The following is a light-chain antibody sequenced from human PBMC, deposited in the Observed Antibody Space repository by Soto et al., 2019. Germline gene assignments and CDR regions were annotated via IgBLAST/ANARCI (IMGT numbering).Light chain of an antibody. CDR3: HQYGYLGT. V-gene: IGKV3-20*01. CDR1: QTVSSSF. Sequence: EIVLTQSPGTLSLSPGERATLSCRTSQTVSSSFLAWYQQTPGQAPRLLIYDASIRATDIPDRFTGSGSGTDFTLTISRLEHEDFAVYYCHQYGYLGTFGQGTKVDIK. J-gene: IGKJ1*01. CDR2: DAS.